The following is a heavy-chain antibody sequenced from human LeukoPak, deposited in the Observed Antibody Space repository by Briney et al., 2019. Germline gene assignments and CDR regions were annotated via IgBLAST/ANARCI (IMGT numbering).Heavy chain of an antibody. Sequence: ASVKVSCKASGYTFTSYYMHWVRQAPGQGLEWMGIINPSGGSTSYAQKFQGRVTMTRDTSTSTVYMELSSLRSEDTAVYYCARVVFYYSSGSYSQLDYWGQGTLVTVSS. CDR3: ARVVFYYSSGSYSQLDY. V-gene: IGHV1-46*01. CDR2: INPSGGST. J-gene: IGHJ4*02. D-gene: IGHD3-10*01. CDR1: GYTFTSYY.